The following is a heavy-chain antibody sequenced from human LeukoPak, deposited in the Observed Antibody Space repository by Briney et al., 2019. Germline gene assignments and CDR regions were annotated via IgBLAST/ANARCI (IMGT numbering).Heavy chain of an antibody. V-gene: IGHV3-53*01. J-gene: IGHJ4*02. CDR2: LYSDGNT. Sequence: GSLRLSCAASGFTVLNNDLTWVRPAPGKGLEWVSVLYSDGNTKYADSVQGRFTISRDNSKNTLYLEMNSLSPDDTAVYYCARGVEPLAANTLAYWGQGTLVTVSS. CDR3: ARGVEPLAANTLAY. CDR1: GFTVLNND. D-gene: IGHD2-15*01.